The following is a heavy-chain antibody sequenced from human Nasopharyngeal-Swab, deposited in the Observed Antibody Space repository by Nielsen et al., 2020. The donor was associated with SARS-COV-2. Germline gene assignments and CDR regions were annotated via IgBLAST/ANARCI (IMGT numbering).Heavy chain of an antibody. V-gene: IGHV3-49*03. J-gene: IGHJ3*02. Sequence: GESLKISCTASGFTFGDYAMSWFRQAPGKGLEWVGFIRSTAYSGTTAYAASVKDRFIISRDNSKKTLYLQMGSLRVEDMAVYYCARAATSGYYPGAAFDIWGRGTMITVSS. CDR2: IRSTAYSGTT. CDR1: GFTFGDYA. CDR3: ARAATSGYYPGAAFDI. D-gene: IGHD3-22*01.